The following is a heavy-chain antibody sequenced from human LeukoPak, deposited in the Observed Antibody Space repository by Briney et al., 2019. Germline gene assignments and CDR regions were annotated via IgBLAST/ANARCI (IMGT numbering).Heavy chain of an antibody. CDR2: ISYDGSDK. CDR3: AGGGNSRHHFDY. CDR1: GFTFSNSD. V-gene: IGHV3-30*03. D-gene: IGHD3-16*01. Sequence: GGSLRLSCAASGFTFSNSDIHCVRQAPGKGLEWVAIISYDGSDKYYADSVKGRFTISRDNSKNTLYMQMNSLRAEDTAVYYCAGGGNSRHHFDYWGQGTLVTVSS. J-gene: IGHJ4*02.